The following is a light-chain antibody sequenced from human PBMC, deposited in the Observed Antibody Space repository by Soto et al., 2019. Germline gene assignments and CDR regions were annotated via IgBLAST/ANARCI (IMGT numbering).Light chain of an antibody. CDR2: GAS. CDR3: QQSYSTSLT. Sequence: EIVMTQSPATLSVSPGERVTLSCRASQDIRSSLAWYQQKPGQAPRLLIYGASIRATGVPATFSGSGSGTDFTLTISSLQPEDFATYFCQQSYSTSLTFGGGTKVDIK. J-gene: IGKJ4*01. CDR1: QDIRSS. V-gene: IGKV3-15*01.